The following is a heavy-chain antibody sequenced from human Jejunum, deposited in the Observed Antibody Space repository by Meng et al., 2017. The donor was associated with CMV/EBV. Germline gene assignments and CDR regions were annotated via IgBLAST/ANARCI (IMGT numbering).Heavy chain of an antibody. CDR1: GDSISSGGHF. D-gene: IGHD3-22*01. CDR2: TFHTGNA. CDR3: ARGDYDTSGYYFDY. V-gene: IGHV4-30-4*01. J-gene: IGHJ4*02. Sequence: SGDSISSGGHFWSWIRQPPGKGLEWIGYTFHTGNAHYNMFLKSRVSISVDTSRNLFSLHMTSVTAADTAVYYCARGDYDTSGYYFDYWGQGTLVTVSS.